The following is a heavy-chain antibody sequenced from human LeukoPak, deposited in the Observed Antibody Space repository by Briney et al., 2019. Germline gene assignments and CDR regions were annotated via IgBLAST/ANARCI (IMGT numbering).Heavy chain of an antibody. J-gene: IGHJ5*02. D-gene: IGHD3-22*01. V-gene: IGHV1-69*04. Sequence: GASVKVSCKASGGTFSSYAISWVRQAPGQGLEWMGRIIPILGIANYAQKFQGRVTITADKSTSTAYMELSSLRSEDTAVYYCARVPNPNDYDSLLPGDPWGQGTLVTVSS. CDR2: IIPILGIA. CDR1: GGTFSSYA. CDR3: ARVPNPNDYDSLLPGDP.